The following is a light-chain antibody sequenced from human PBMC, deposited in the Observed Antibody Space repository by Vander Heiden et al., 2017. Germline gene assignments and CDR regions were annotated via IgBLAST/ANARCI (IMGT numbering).Light chain of an antibody. CDR3: QQCGSSLFT. Sequence: EIVLTRPPGPLPLSRGERATLSSSASPTGRLTYLAWYQQKPGQAPRLLIYGASNRAPGIPDRFSGSGSGTDFTLTISRLEPEDFAVYYCQQCGSSLFTFGRGTRLEIK. V-gene: IGKV3-20*01. CDR1: PTGRLTY. CDR2: GAS. J-gene: IGKJ5*01.